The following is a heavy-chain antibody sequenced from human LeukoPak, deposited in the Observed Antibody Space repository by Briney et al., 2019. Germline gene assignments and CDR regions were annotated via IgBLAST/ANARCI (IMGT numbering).Heavy chain of an antibody. CDR1: GFTFDDYA. V-gene: IGHV3-9*01. J-gene: IGHJ4*02. D-gene: IGHD6-13*01. CDR2: ISWNSGSI. CDR3: AKDRAAAGQYYFDY. Sequence: GGSLRLSCAASGFTFDDYAMHWVRQAPGKGLEWVSGISWNSGSIGYADSVKGRFTISGDNAKNSLYLQMNSLRAEDTALYYCAKDRAAAGQYYFDYWGQETLVTVSS.